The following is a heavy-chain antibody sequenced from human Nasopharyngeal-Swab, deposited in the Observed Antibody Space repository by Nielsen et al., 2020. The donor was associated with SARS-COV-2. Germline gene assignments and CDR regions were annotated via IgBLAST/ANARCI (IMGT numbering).Heavy chain of an antibody. V-gene: IGHV3-30*04. D-gene: IGHD4-17*01. Sequence: GGSLRLSCAASGFTFSSYAMHWVRQAPGKGLEWVAVISYDGSNKYYADSVKGRFTISRDNSKNTLYLQMNSLRAEDTAVYYCARDDYGDYVWSFDYWGQGTLDTVSS. CDR1: GFTFSSYA. CDR3: ARDDYGDYVWSFDY. J-gene: IGHJ4*02. CDR2: ISYDGSNK.